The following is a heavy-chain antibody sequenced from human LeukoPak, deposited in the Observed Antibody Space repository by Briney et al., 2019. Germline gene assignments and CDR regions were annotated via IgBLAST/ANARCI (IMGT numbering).Heavy chain of an antibody. J-gene: IGHJ4*02. Sequence: GGSLRLSCAASGFTFSRYWMHWVRQAPGEGLVWVSRIDGDGRRIDYADSVKGRFTISRDNAKNTLYLQMNSLRVEDTALYYCARDTARGGSYIDDWGQGTLVTVSS. D-gene: IGHD1-26*01. CDR1: GFTFSRYW. CDR2: IDGDGRRI. V-gene: IGHV3-74*01. CDR3: ARDTARGGSYIDD.